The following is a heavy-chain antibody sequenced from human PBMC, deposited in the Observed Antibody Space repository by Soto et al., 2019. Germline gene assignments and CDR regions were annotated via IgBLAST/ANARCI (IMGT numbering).Heavy chain of an antibody. V-gene: IGHV3-30*18. CDR1: GFTFSSYG. CDR3: AKGPGDIVYGMDV. CDR2: ISYDGSNK. D-gene: IGHD2-15*01. Sequence: QVQLVESGGGVVQPGRSLRLSCAASGFTFSSYGMHWVRQAPGKGLEWVAVISYDGSNKYYADSVKGRFTISRDNSKNTLYLQMNSLRAEDTAVYYCAKGPGDIVYGMDVCGQGTTVTVSS. J-gene: IGHJ6*02.